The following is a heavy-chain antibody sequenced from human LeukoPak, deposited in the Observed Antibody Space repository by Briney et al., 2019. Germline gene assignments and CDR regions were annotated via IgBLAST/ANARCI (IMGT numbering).Heavy chain of an antibody. J-gene: IGHJ4*02. CDR3: ARGSGSYYNTPYGY. V-gene: IGHV3-64*01. Sequence: PGGSLRLSCAASGFTFSSYAMHWVRQAPGKGLEYVSAISSNGGSTYYANSVKGRFTISRDNSKNTLYLQMGSLRAEDMAVYYCARGSGSYYNTPYGYWGQGTLVTVSS. CDR1: GFTFSSYA. D-gene: IGHD3-10*01. CDR2: ISSNGGST.